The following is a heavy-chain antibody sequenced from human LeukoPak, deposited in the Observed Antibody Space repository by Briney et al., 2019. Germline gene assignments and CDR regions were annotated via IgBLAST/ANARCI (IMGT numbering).Heavy chain of an antibody. CDR2: ISASGGDT. CDR1: GFTFSNYA. Sequence: LSGGSLRLSCAASGFTFSNYAMNWVRQAPGKGLEWVSSISASGGDTYYADSVKGRFAISRDNSKNTLYLQMNSLRAEDTAVYYCAKTEDFEGAFDIWGQGTMVTVSS. J-gene: IGHJ3*02. V-gene: IGHV3-23*01. CDR3: AKTEDFEGAFDI. D-gene: IGHD1-14*01.